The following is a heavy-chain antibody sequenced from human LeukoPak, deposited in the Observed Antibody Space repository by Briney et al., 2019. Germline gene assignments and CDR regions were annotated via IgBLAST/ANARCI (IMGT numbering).Heavy chain of an antibody. CDR1: GCPISSHY. J-gene: IGHJ4*02. D-gene: IGHD3-3*01. CDR3: ARSNYDFWSGPYDY. Sequence: SETLYLTCTVSGCPISSHYWSWIRQPPGKGLGWIGYMYYSRSTKYNPYIKSRVTISVDKSKNQYSLKLSSVTAADTAVYYCARSNYDFWSGPYDYWGQGTLVTVSS. V-gene: IGHV4-59*11. CDR2: MYYSRST.